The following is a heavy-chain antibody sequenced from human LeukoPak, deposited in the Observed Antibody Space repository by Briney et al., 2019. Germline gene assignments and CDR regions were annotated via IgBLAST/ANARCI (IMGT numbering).Heavy chain of an antibody. CDR1: GFTFSDNW. Sequence: DPGGSLRLSCAASGFTFSDNWMTWVRQAPGKGLEWVATIKQDGSEKYYVDSVKGRFTISRDNAKNSLYLQMNSLRAEDTAVYYCARVSGSYFDYWGQGTLVTVSS. D-gene: IGHD1-26*01. CDR3: ARVSGSYFDY. CDR2: IKQDGSEK. V-gene: IGHV3-7*01. J-gene: IGHJ4*02.